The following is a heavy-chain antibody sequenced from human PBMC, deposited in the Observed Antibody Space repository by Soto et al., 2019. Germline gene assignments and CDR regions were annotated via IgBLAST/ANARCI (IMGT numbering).Heavy chain of an antibody. CDR1: GYTFTRYN. V-gene: IGHV1-46*01. CDR3: ARVRGGGSEYFFDY. Sequence: ASVKVSCKASGYTFTRYNVHWVRQAPGQGLEWMAIINLSGGTTYYVQKFEGRVTLATDTSTSTVYMELSSLRSDDTAVYYCARVRGGGSEYFFDYWGQGTLVTVSS. CDR2: INLSGGTT. J-gene: IGHJ4*02. D-gene: IGHD2-15*01.